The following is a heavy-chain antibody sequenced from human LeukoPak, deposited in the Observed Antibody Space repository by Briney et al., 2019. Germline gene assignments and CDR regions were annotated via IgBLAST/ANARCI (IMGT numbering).Heavy chain of an antibody. CDR1: GGSISRGDYY. Sequence: SQTLSLTCSVSGGSISRGDYYWSWIRQHPGKGLEWIGHISYSGSTHYNPSLKSRLSISVQTSENQFSLRLSSVTAADTAIFYCARDRALRRDGYSTRYLYYGMDVWGQGTTVTVSS. D-gene: IGHD5-24*01. J-gene: IGHJ6*02. CDR3: ARDRALRRDGYSTRYLYYGMDV. V-gene: IGHV4-31*03. CDR2: ISYSGST.